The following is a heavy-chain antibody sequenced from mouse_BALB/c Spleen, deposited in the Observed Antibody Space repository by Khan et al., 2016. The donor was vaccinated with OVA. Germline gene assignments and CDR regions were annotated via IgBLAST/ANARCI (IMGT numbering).Heavy chain of an antibody. J-gene: IGHJ1*01. V-gene: IGHV9-3-1*01. CDR2: INTYTGEP. CDR1: GYTFTNYG. CDR3: ARSNSSWYFDV. Sequence: QIQLVQSGPELKKPGETVKISCKASGYTFTNYGMNWVKQAPGKGLKWMGWINTYTGEPTYADDFKGRSAFSLETSASTAYLQIKNLKNEDTATYFCARSNSSWYFDVWGAGTTVTVSS. D-gene: IGHD4-1*02.